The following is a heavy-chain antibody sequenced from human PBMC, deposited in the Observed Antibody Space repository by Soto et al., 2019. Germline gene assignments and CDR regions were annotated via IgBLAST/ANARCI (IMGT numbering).Heavy chain of an antibody. Sequence: SQTLSLTGAISGDSVSSNSAAWNWIRQSPSRGLEWLGRTYYRSKWYNDYAVSVKSRITINPDTSKNQFSLQLNSVTPEDTAVYYCARAVRSNWNYGGWFDPWGQGTLVTVSS. CDR2: TYYRSKWYN. V-gene: IGHV6-1*01. J-gene: IGHJ5*02. D-gene: IGHD1-7*01. CDR1: GDSVSSNSAA. CDR3: ARAVRSNWNYGGWFDP.